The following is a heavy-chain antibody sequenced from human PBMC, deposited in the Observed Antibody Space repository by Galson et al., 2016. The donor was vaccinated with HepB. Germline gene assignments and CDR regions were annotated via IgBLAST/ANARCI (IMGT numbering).Heavy chain of an antibody. J-gene: IGHJ4*01. V-gene: IGHV3-7*01. D-gene: IGHD3-22*01. Sequence: SLRLSCAASGFTFSSYWMSWVRQAPGKGLEWVANIKQDGSQKNYVDSVKGRFTISRDNAKNSLYLQMNSLRDEDTAVYYCARDHREYYDSSDSNPLHFEYWGQGSLVTVSS. CDR2: IKQDGSQK. CDR1: GFTFSSYW. CDR3: ARDHREYYDSSDSNPLHFEY.